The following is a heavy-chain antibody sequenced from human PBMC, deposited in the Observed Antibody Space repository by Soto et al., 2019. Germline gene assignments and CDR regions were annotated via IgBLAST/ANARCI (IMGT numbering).Heavy chain of an antibody. CDR2: ISYDGSNK. Sequence: GSLRLSCAASGFTFSSYAMHWVRQAPGKGLEWVAVISYDGSNKYYADSVKGRFTISRDNSKNTLYLQMNSLRAEDTAVYYCARERGTAMDPSPFDYWGQGTLVTVSS. V-gene: IGHV3-30-3*01. J-gene: IGHJ4*02. CDR1: GFTFSSYA. CDR3: ARERGTAMDPSPFDY. D-gene: IGHD5-18*01.